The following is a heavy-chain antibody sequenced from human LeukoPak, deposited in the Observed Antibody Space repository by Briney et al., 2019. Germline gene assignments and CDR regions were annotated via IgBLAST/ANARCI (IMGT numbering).Heavy chain of an antibody. Sequence: PSETLSLTCAVYGGSFSGYYWSWIRQPPGKGLEWIGEINHSGSTNYNPSLKSRVTISVDTSKNQLSLKLSSVTAADTAVYYCAKERSEYYDFWSGYSKRAPYYYYYMDVWGKGTTVTVSS. J-gene: IGHJ6*03. CDR1: GGSFSGYY. CDR3: AKERSEYYDFWSGYSKRAPYYYYYMDV. D-gene: IGHD3-3*01. CDR2: INHSGST. V-gene: IGHV4-34*01.